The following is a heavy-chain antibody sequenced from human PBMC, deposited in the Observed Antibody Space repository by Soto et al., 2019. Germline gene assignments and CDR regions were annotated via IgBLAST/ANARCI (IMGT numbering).Heavy chain of an antibody. CDR1: CGDITSDNY. V-gene: IGHV4-30-4*01. J-gene: IGHJ4*02. Sequence: PSETLSLTCSVSCGDITSDNYWSWIRQPPGKGLEWIGHIYYSGATDYNPSLKGRIIISVDTSKNQVSLKLTSVTTADTAIYFCAREGVVSRDGLYYVDYWGQGTVVTV. D-gene: IGHD3-16*01. CDR3: AREGVVSRDGLYYVDY. CDR2: IYYSGAT.